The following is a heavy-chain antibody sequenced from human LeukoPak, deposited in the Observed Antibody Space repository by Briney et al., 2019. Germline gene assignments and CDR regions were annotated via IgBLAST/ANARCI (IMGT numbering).Heavy chain of an antibody. CDR1: GFTFSSYS. D-gene: IGHD3-9*01. V-gene: IGHV3-21*01. CDR2: ISSSSSYI. CDR3: ARDLYYDFLTGFYIWAFNI. J-gene: IGHJ3*02. Sequence: GGSLRLSCAASGFTFSSYSMNWVRQAPGKGLEWVSSISSSSSYIYYADSVKGRLTISRDNAKNSLYLQMNSLRAEDTAVYYCARDLYYDFLTGFYIWAFNIWGQGTMVTVSS.